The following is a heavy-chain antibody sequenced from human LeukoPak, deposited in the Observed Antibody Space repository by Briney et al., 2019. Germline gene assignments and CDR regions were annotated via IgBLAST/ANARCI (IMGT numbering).Heavy chain of an antibody. CDR1: GGSISSGGYS. CDR2: IYHSGST. V-gene: IGHV4-30-2*01. D-gene: IGHD6-6*01. CDR3: ARRPAHYYGMDV. Sequence: PSETLSLTCAVSGGSISSGGYSWSWIRQPPGKGLEWIGYIYHSGSTYYNPSLKSRVTISVDTSKNQFSLKLSSVTAADTAVYYCARRPAHYYGMDVWGQGTTVTVSS. J-gene: IGHJ6*02.